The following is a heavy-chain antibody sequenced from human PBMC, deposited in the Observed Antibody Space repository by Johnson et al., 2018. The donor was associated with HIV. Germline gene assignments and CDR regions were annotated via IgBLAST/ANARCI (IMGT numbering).Heavy chain of an antibody. CDR2: ISSNGGGT. CDR3: ARDGYYDRSGYWGLDAFHI. Sequence: SGFAFSGYAMHWVRQAPGKGLEYVSSISSNGGGTYYANSVRGRFTISRDNSKNTLYLQMGSLRVEDMAVYYCARDGYYDRSGYWGLDAFHIWGQGTTVTVSS. D-gene: IGHD3-22*01. J-gene: IGHJ3*02. V-gene: IGHV3-64*01. CDR1: GFAFSGYA.